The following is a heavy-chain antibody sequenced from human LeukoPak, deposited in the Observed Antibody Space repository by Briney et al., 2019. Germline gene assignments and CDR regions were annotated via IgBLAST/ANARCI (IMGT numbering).Heavy chain of an antibody. Sequence: SETLSLTCTVSGGSISSYYWSWIRQPPGKGLEWIGYIYYSGSTNYNPSLKSRVTISVDTSKNQFSLKLSSVTAADTAVYYCARDNYFYAFDIWGQGTMVTVSS. CDR2: IYYSGST. CDR3: ARDNYFYAFDI. J-gene: IGHJ3*02. V-gene: IGHV4-59*01. D-gene: IGHD2/OR15-2a*01. CDR1: GGSISSYY.